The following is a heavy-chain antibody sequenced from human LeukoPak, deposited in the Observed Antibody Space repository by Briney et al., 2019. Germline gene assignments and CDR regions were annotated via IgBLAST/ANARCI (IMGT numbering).Heavy chain of an antibody. CDR3: ARANYYDSSGYGY. J-gene: IGHJ4*02. Sequence: SETLSLTCTVSGYSISSGYYWGWIRQPPGKGLEWIGSIYYSGSTYYNPSLKSRVTISVDTSKNQFSLKLSSVTAADTAVYYCARANYYDSSGYGYWGQGTLVTVSS. V-gene: IGHV4-38-2*02. CDR2: IYYSGST. CDR1: GYSISSGYY. D-gene: IGHD3-22*01.